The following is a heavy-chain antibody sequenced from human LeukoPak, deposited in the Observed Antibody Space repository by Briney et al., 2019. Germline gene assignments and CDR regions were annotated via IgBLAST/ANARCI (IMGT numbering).Heavy chain of an antibody. V-gene: IGHV1-8*03. CDR2: MNPNSGNT. D-gene: IGHD3-22*01. Sequence: VKVSCKASGYTFPSYDINWVRQATGQGLEWMGWMNPNSGNTGYAQKFQGRVTITRNTSISTAYMELSSLRSEDTAVYYCARVGVIGSPYYYYMDVWGKGTTVTVSS. CDR3: ARVGVIGSPYYYYMDV. J-gene: IGHJ6*03. CDR1: GYTFPSYD.